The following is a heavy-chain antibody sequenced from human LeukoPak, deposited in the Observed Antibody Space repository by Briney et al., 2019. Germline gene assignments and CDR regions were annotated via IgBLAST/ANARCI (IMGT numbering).Heavy chain of an antibody. CDR2: ISSSSGTI. D-gene: IGHD2-8*02. J-gene: IGHJ4*02. Sequence: PGGSLRLSCAVSGFIFSSYSMNWVRQAPGKGLEWVSYISSSSGTIYYADSVKGRFTISRDNAKNSLYLQMNSLRAEDTAIYRCVRDFHVRLYETGGYSYWGQGTLVTVSS. V-gene: IGHV3-48*01. CDR1: GFIFSSYS. CDR3: VRDFHVRLYETGGYSY.